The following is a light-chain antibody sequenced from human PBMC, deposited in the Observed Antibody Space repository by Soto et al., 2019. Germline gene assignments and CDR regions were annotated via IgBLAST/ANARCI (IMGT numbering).Light chain of an antibody. V-gene: IGKV3-15*01. CDR1: QSVGTSY. J-gene: IGKJ4*01. Sequence: EIVLTQSPAALSLSPGERATLSCRASQSVGTSYLAWYQQKPGQAPRLLMFRTSSRATGFPARFSGSGSGTEFNLTISSLQSEDFGVYYCQQYNNWPRATFGGGTKVDIK. CDR2: RTS. CDR3: QQYNNWPRAT.